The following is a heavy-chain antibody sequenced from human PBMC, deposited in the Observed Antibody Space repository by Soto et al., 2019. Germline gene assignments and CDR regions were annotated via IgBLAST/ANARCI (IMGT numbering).Heavy chain of an antibody. CDR1: GFSLSTTGEG. CDR3: AHRRIGDTSTDCNGLYV. V-gene: IGHV2-5*01. CDR2: VHWNDDK. J-gene: IGHJ6*04. Sequence: QITLKKAGPTLVKPTQPLTLTCTFSGFSLSTTGEGVFWIRQPPGKTPEWLALVHWNDDKRYSPSLRPRLTIRKDTSRNQVGHSLTNLDPVDSGTYYCAHRRIGDTSTDCNGLYVWGEGTTVIVSS. D-gene: IGHD2-21*02.